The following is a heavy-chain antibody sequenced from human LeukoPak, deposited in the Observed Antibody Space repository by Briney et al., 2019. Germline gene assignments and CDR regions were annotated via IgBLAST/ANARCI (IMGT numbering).Heavy chain of an antibody. CDR2: ISPIFGTA. J-gene: IGHJ4*02. Sequence: SVKVSCKASGGTFSSYAISWVRQAPGQGLEWMGGISPIFGTANYAQKFQGRVTITADESTSTAYMELSSLRSEDTAVYYCARGRITMIRCFDYWGQGTLVTVSS. V-gene: IGHV1-69*01. D-gene: IGHD3-22*01. CDR1: GGTFSSYA. CDR3: ARGRITMIRCFDY.